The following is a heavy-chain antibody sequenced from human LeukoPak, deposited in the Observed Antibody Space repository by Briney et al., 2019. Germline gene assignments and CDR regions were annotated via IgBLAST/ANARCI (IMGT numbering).Heavy chain of an antibody. V-gene: IGHV4-39*01. J-gene: IGHJ4*02. CDR1: GGSISSGSYY. CDR3: ARHLSGTTMSHYFDF. CDR2: IYYSGST. D-gene: IGHD1-1*01. Sequence: PSQTLSLTCTVSGGSISSGSYYWGWIRQPPGKGLEWMGGIYYSGSTYYNPSLKSRVTISVDTSKNQFSLKLSSVTASDAAIYYCARHLSGTTMSHYFDFWGQGTLVTVSS.